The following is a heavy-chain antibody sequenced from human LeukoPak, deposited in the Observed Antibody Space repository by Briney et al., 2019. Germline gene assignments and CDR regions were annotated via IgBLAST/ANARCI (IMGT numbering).Heavy chain of an antibody. Sequence: SETLSLTCAVYGGSFSGYYWSWIRQPPGKGLEWIGEINHSGSTNYNPSLKSRVTIPVDTSKNQFSLKLSSVTAADTAVYYCARQYSSGWYGYGGQGTLVTVSS. CDR2: INHSGST. J-gene: IGHJ4*02. D-gene: IGHD6-19*01. CDR3: ARQYSSGWYGY. CDR1: GGSFSGYY. V-gene: IGHV4-34*01.